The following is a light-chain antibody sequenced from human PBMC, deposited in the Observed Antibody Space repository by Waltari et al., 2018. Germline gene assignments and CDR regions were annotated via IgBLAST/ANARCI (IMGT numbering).Light chain of an antibody. CDR1: RRDVGDY. J-gene: IGLJ3*02. Sequence: QSALTQPRSVSGSPGQSVTISCTGTRRDVGDYVSWYQQHPGKGPNLIIYEAIKRPSGAPDRFSGSKSGNTASLTISGLQAEDEADYYCCSYAGPFSWVFGGGTKLTVL. CDR3: CSYAGPFSWV. CDR2: EAI. V-gene: IGLV2-11*01.